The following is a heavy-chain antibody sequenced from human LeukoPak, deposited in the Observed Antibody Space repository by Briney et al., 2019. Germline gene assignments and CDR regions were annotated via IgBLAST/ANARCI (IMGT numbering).Heavy chain of an antibody. CDR2: IGTTSTI. J-gene: IGHJ6*03. CDR3: ARRGVDSYYYYMDV. D-gene: IGHD2-8*01. CDR1: GFTFSNFR. V-gene: IGHV3-48*01. Sequence: GGSLRLSCAASGFTFSNFRFNSVRQSPEKGLEWIAFIGTTSTIYYADSVKGRVTISRDNAKNSLFLQMNNLTVEDTALYYCARRGVDSYYYYMDVWGKGTTVIVSS.